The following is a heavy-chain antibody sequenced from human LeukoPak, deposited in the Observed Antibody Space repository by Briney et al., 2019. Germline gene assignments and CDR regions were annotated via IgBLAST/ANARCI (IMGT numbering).Heavy chain of an antibody. D-gene: IGHD3-22*01. CDR3: AKDPRPYYYDSSGYSVWDYFDY. CDR1: VVTFSGYD. CDR2: ISGIGCST. V-gene: IGHV3-23*01. J-gene: IGHJ4*02. Sequence: GVSLRLSCAPSVVTFSGYDRSCLPGSPEKELEGVSAISGIGCSTHYADSVKGRFTISRENSKNTLYVQMNSLRCEDKAVYYCAKDPRPYYYDSSGYSVWDYFDYWGQGTLVTVSS.